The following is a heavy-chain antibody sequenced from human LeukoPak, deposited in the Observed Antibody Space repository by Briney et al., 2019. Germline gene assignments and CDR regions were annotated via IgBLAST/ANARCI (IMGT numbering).Heavy chain of an antibody. CDR2: IKHDGTSK. CDR3: VRIGLSYSYGSGFDP. Sequence: GGSLRLSCAASGFTFGDYNMHWVRQAPGKGLDWVAVIKHDGTSKYYADSVKGRITISSDNSKNTLYLEMNSLRAEDTAVYHCVRIGLSYSYGSGFDPWGQGTLVIVSS. J-gene: IGHJ5*02. D-gene: IGHD3-10*01. V-gene: IGHV3-30*04. CDR1: GFTFGDYN.